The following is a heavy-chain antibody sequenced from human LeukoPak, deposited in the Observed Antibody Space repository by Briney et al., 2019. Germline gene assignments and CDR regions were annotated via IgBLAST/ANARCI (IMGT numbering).Heavy chain of an antibody. J-gene: IGHJ4*02. Sequence: PSETLSLTCAVYGGSFSGYYWGWIRQPPGKGLEWIGEINHSGSTNYNPSLKSRVTISVDTSKNQFSLKLSSVTAADTAVYYCARGPAVRGFDYWGQGTLVTVSS. V-gene: IGHV4-34*01. CDR1: GGSFSGYY. D-gene: IGHD3-10*02. CDR3: ARGPAVRGFDY. CDR2: INHSGST.